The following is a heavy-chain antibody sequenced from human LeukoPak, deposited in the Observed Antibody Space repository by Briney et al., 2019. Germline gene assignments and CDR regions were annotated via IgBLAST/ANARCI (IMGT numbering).Heavy chain of an antibody. D-gene: IGHD1-26*01. V-gene: IGHV4-59*01. J-gene: IGHJ4*02. CDR3: ARGEWELLGFDY. CDR1: GGSISSYY. Sequence: PSETLSLTCTVSGGSISSYYWSWIRQPPGKGLEWIEYIYYSGSTNYNPSLKSRVTVSVDTSKNQFSLKLSSVTAADTAVYYCARGEWELLGFDYWGQGTLVTVSS. CDR2: IYYSGST.